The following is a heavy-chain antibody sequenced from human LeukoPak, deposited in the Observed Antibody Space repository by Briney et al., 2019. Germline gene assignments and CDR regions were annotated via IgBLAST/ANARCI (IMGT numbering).Heavy chain of an antibody. CDR2: INPNSGGT. J-gene: IGHJ5*02. Sequence: ASVKVSCKASGYTFTGYYMHWVRQAPGQGLEWMGWINPNSGGTNYAQRFQGRVTMTRDTSISTAYMELSRLRSDDTAVYYCARDGGSDDSSGYYLNWFDPWGQGTLVTVSS. V-gene: IGHV1-2*02. D-gene: IGHD3-22*01. CDR1: GYTFTGYY. CDR3: ARDGGSDDSSGYYLNWFDP.